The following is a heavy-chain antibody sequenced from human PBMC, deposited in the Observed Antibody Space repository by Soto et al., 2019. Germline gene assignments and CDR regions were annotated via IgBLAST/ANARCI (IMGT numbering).Heavy chain of an antibody. V-gene: IGHV4-59*01. CDR3: ARVMYPEYSSSWYGDGMDV. J-gene: IGHJ6*02. Sequence: SETLSLTCTVSGGSISSYYWSWIRQPPGKGLEWIGYIYYSGSTNYNPSLKSRVTISVDTSKNQFSLKLSSVTAADTAVYYCARVMYPEYSSSWYGDGMDVWGQGTTVTVSS. D-gene: IGHD6-13*01. CDR2: IYYSGST. CDR1: GGSISSYY.